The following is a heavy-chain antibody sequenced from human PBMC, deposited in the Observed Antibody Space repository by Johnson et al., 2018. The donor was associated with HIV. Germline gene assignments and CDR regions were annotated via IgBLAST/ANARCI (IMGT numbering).Heavy chain of an antibody. CDR2: INSDGSNT. J-gene: IGHJ3*01. CDR1: GFTVSSYW. V-gene: IGHV3-74*03. Sequence: VQLVESGGGLIQPGGSLRLSCAASGFTVSSYWMHWVRHAPGKGLVWVSRINSDGSNTKYAASAKGRFTITSDNAKNTLYLQRNSLRAEDKAVYYCAREGTYYYDNSGYNDACEVWGQGTMVTVSS. D-gene: IGHD3-22*01. CDR3: AREGTYYYDNSGYNDACEV.